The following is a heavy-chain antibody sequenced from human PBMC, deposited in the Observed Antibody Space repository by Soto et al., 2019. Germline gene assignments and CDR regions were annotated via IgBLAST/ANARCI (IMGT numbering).Heavy chain of an antibody. D-gene: IGHD3-3*01. V-gene: IGHV3-74*01. Sequence: GGSLRLSCAASGFTFSNYWMHWVRQVPGKGLVWVSHINSDGSSTSYADSVKGRFTISRDNAKNTLYLQMNSLRAEDTAVYYCAREETYYDFWSGYWTYYYYGMDVWGQGTTVTVSS. CDR3: AREETYYDFWSGYWTYYYYGMDV. CDR1: GFTFSNYW. J-gene: IGHJ6*02. CDR2: INSDGSST.